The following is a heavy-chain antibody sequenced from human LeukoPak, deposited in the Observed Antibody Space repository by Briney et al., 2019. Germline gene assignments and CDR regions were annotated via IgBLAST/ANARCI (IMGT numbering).Heavy chain of an antibody. V-gene: IGHV3-48*02. CDR1: GFTFSSYS. Sequence: GGSLRLSCAGSGFTFSSYSMNWFRQAPGKGLEWVSFIRHSGENIYYADSLKGRFTFSRDNAKNSLYLQMTSLRDEDTAVYYCAKLCSGTWLIDYWGQGTLVTVSS. D-gene: IGHD6-25*01. CDR2: IRHSGENI. J-gene: IGHJ4*02. CDR3: AKLCSGTWLIDY.